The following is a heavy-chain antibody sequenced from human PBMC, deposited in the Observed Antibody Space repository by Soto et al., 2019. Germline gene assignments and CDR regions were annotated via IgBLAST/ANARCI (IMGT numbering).Heavy chain of an antibody. D-gene: IGHD1-26*01. V-gene: IGHV3-21*01. J-gene: IGHJ4*02. CDR2: ITSSNNHI. Sequence: EVQLVESGGGLVEPGGSLRLSCAASGFTFSDYSMNWVRQAPGKGLEWVSSITSSNNHIHYTASVEGRFTISRDNAKNSLFLQMNSLRAEDTAIYYCGRETNLFAKGSGVDFWGQGTLVTVFS. CDR3: GRETNLFAKGSGVDF. CDR1: GFTFSDYS.